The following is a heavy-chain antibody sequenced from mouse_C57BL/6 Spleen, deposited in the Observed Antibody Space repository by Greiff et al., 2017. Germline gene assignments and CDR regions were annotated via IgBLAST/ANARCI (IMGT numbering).Heavy chain of an antibody. CDR1: GYTFTSYW. J-gene: IGHJ2*01. V-gene: IGHV1-52*01. D-gene: IGHD4-1*01. Sequence: QVQLQQPGAELVRPGSSVKLSCKASGYTFTSYWMHWVKQTPIQGLEWIGNIDPSDSATHYNQQFKDKATLTVDKASSTAYIQLSILTSEDSGVYYCARDWDVDGNYWGQGTTLTVSS. CDR2: IDPSDSAT. CDR3: ARDWDVDGNY.